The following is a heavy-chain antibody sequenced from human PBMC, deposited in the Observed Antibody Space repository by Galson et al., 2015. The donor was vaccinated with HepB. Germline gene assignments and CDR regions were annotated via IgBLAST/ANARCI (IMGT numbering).Heavy chain of an antibody. V-gene: IGHV3-23*01. CDR1: GFTFSSYA. CDR3: AKDIRLGIVGAPTGFDY. J-gene: IGHJ4*02. D-gene: IGHD1-26*01. Sequence: SLRLSCAASGFTFSSYAMSWVRQAPGKGLEWVSAISGSGGSTYYADSVKGRFTISRDNSKNTLYLQMNSLRAEDTAVYYCAKDIRLGIVGAPTGFDYWGQGTLVTVSS. CDR2: ISGSGGST.